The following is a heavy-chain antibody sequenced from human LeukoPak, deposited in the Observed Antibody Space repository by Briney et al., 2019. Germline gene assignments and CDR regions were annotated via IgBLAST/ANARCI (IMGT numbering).Heavy chain of an antibody. V-gene: IGHV3-74*01. CDR2: IKTDGSIT. CDR3: AKQPGAVVPAASVQLDY. J-gene: IGHJ4*02. D-gene: IGHD2-2*01. CDR1: GFSFSVYW. Sequence: GGSLRLSCAASGFSFSVYWMHWVRQAPGKGPVWVSRIKTDGSITDYADFVKGRFTISRDNAKNTLYLQMNSLRAEDTAVYYCAKQPGAVVPAASVQLDYWGQGTLVTVSS.